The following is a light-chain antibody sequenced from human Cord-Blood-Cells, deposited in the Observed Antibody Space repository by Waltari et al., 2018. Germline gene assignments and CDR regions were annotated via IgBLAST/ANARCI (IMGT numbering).Light chain of an antibody. CDR2: EVS. Sequence: QSALTQPPSASGSPGQSVTISCTGTSSDVGGFTYVSWYQQHPGKAPKLMIYEVSKRPSGVPDRFSVSKSGNTAPLTVSGLQAEDEADYYCSSYAGSNNYVFGTGTKVTVL. J-gene: IGLJ1*01. CDR3: SSYAGSNNYV. CDR1: SSDVGGFTY. V-gene: IGLV2-8*01.